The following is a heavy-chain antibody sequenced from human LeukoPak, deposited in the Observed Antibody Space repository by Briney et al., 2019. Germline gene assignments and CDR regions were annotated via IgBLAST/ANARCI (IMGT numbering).Heavy chain of an antibody. CDR3: ARQICPIYCCVNMDV. CDR1: GGSMNTDF. J-gene: IGHJ6*03. Sequence: KPSETLSLTCTVSGGSMNTDFWSWIRQPPGKGLEWIGYIHHSGRTSHNPSLRGRVTISLDTSENQFSLRLSSVTATDTAVYYCARQICPIYCCVNMDVWGKGTTVTVSS. CDR2: IHHSGRT. V-gene: IGHV4-59*08. D-gene: IGHD2-21*02.